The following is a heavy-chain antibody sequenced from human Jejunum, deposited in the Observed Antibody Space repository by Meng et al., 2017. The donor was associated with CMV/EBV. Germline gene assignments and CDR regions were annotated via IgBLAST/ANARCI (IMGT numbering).Heavy chain of an antibody. V-gene: IGHV4-59*01. J-gene: IGHJ4*02. CDR2: ILYHGST. CDR1: GGTISSYS. CDR3: SRGALGGYRFDY. Sequence: GHRKESAAGLVKPSAYLFHHCTVAGGTISSYSCSGIRQPPRQKKEWIAHILYHGSTTYNPSLKSRVTISVDMSKNQFSLKLGSVNAADTAVYYCSRGALGGYRFDYWGQGTLVTVSS. D-gene: IGHD5-12*01.